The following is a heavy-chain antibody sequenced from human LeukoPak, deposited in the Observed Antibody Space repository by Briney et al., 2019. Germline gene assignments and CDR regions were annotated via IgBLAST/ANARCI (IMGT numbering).Heavy chain of an antibody. CDR2: INPSGGTT. D-gene: IGHD6-19*01. V-gene: IGHV1-46*01. CDR3: ARFAVHRRLAVAGQFGLDY. CDR1: GDIFTSYY. J-gene: IGHJ4*02. Sequence: GASVKVSCKASGDIFTSYYMHWVRQAPGQGLEWMGIINPSGGTTNYAQKFKDRVTMTRDTSTSTVYMELSSLRSDDTAVYYRARFAVHRRLAVAGQFGLDYWGQGTLVTVSS.